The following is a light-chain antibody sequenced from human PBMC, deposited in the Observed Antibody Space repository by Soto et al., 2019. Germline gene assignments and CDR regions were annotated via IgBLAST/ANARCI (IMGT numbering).Light chain of an antibody. J-gene: IGLJ1*01. CDR3: TSYTSISLYV. V-gene: IGLV2-14*01. CDR2: EVS. CDR1: SSDVGGYNY. Sequence: QSALTQPASVSGSPGQSITISCTGTSSDVGGYNYVSWYQQHPGKAPKLMIYEVSNRPSGVSNRFSGSKSGNTASLTISGLQAVDEADYYCTSYTSISLYVFXTGTKLTVL.